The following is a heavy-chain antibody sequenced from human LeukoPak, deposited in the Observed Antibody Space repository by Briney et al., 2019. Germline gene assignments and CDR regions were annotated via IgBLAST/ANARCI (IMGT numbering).Heavy chain of an antibody. CDR3: ARYYWALGPD. Sequence: GGSLRLSCAASGFPFRSSWMSWVRQAPGKGLEWVANIKQDGSEKYYVDSVKGRFTISRDNAKNSLYLQMNSLRAEDTAVYYCARYYWALGPDWGQGTLVTVSS. J-gene: IGHJ4*02. CDR1: GFPFRSSW. CDR2: IKQDGSEK. V-gene: IGHV3-7*01. D-gene: IGHD3-10*01.